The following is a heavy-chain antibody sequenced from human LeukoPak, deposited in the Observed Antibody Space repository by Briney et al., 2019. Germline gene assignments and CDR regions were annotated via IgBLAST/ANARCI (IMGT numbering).Heavy chain of an antibody. CDR2: TYYRSKWYN. Sequence: SQTLSLTCAISGDSVSSNSAAWNWIRQSPSRGLEWLGRTYYRSKWYNDYAVSVKSRITINPDTSKNQFSLQLNSVTPEDTAVYYWARGYSSGWYIGPDYYYYMDVWGKGTTVTIS. CDR3: ARGYSSGWYIGPDYYYYMDV. CDR1: GDSVSSNSAA. V-gene: IGHV6-1*01. D-gene: IGHD6-19*01. J-gene: IGHJ6*03.